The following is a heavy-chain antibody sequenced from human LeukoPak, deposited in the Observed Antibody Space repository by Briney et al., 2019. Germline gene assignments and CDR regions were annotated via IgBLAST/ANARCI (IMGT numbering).Heavy chain of an antibody. CDR1: GFTVSSNY. CDR2: IYSGGNT. V-gene: IGHV3-66*01. D-gene: IGHD4-17*01. Sequence: AGGSLRLSCAASGFTVSSNYMSWVRQAPGKGLEWVSVIYSGGNTYYADSVKGRFTISRDNSKNTLYLQMNSLRAEDTAVYYCAKRKITTVTFDYWGQGTLVTVSS. J-gene: IGHJ4*02. CDR3: AKRKITTVTFDY.